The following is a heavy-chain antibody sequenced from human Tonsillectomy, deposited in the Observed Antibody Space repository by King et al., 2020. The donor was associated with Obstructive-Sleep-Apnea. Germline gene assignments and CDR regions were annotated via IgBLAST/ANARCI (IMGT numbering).Heavy chain of an antibody. J-gene: IGHJ4*02. Sequence: EVQLVESGGGLVQPGGCLRLSCAASGFTFNIYSMNWVRQAPGKGLEWVSYISSSSSTIYYADSVKGRFTISRDNAKNSLYLQMNSLRAEDTAVYYCAREQYGGYVVDYWGQETLVTVSS. CDR1: GFTFNIYS. V-gene: IGHV3-48*04. D-gene: IGHD4-17*01. CDR3: AREQYGGYVVDY. CDR2: ISSSSSTI.